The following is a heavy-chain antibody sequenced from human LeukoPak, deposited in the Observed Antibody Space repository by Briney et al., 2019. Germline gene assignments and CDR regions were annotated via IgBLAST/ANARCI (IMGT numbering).Heavy chain of an antibody. D-gene: IGHD1/OR15-1a*01. Sequence: PSETRSLTCSVSIGSISSSKWWGWVRQSPVKGLEWIGEIYLYGTTNYNPSFTSRVTMSVDRSRNQFSLKLTSVTAADTAVYYCARQKWEQQGRDYYFNGLDVWGPGTTVIVSS. V-gene: IGHV4-4*02. CDR2: IYLYGTT. CDR3: ARQKWEQQGRDYYFNGLDV. CDR1: IGSISSSKW. J-gene: IGHJ6*02.